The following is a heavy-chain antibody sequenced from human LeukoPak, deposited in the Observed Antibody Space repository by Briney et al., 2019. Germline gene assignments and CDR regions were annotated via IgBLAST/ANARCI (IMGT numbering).Heavy chain of an antibody. J-gene: IGHJ4*02. CDR3: AREYFDS. Sequence: GGSLRLSCAASGFSFNDYEMNWVRQAPGRGPEWVSSISSSSTYIYYADSVKGRFTISRDNAKNSLYLQMNSLRAEDTAVYYCAREYFDSWGQGTLVTVSS. CDR2: ISSSSTYI. V-gene: IGHV3-21*01. CDR1: GFSFNDYE.